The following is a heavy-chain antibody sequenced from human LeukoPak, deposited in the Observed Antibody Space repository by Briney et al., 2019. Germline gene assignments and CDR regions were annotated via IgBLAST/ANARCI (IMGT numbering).Heavy chain of an antibody. V-gene: IGHV3-48*03. Sequence: PGGSLRLSCAASGFAFSSYEMNWVRQAPGKGLEWVSYISSSGSTIYYSDSVRGRFTISRDNAKNSLYLQMNSLRAEDTAVYYCASGAPYFDYWGQGTLVTVSS. CDR2: ISSSGSTI. D-gene: IGHD3-10*01. CDR3: ASGAPYFDY. J-gene: IGHJ4*02. CDR1: GFAFSSYE.